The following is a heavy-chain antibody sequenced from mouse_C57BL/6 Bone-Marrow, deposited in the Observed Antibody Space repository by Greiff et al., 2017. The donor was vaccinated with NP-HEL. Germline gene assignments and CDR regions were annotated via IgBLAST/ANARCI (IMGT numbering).Heavy chain of an antibody. V-gene: IGHV1-76*01. Sequence: VQLQQSGAELVRPGASVKLSCKASGYTFTDYYINWVKQRPGQGLEWIARIYPGSGNTYYNEKFKGKATLTAEKSSSTAYMQLSSLTSEDSAVYFCARCLYYYGGSYVDYWGQGTSVTVSS. CDR3: ARCLYYYGGSYVDY. D-gene: IGHD1-1*01. CDR1: GYTFTDYY. J-gene: IGHJ4*01. CDR2: IYPGSGNT.